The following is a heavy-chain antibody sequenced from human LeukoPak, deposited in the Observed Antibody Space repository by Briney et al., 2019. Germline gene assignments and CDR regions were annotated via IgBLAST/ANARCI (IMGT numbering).Heavy chain of an antibody. J-gene: IGHJ4*02. V-gene: IGHV4-39*01. CDR3: ARGDYYYGSGSLAYFDS. Sequence: PPETPSLICTVSGGSISSSSYYWGWIRQPPGKGLEWIGRIYYSGTTYYNPSLKSRVTISVDTSKNQFSLKLSSVTAADTAVYYCARGDYYYGSGSLAYFDSWGQGTLVNVSS. D-gene: IGHD3-10*01. CDR1: GGSISSSSYY. CDR2: IYYSGTT.